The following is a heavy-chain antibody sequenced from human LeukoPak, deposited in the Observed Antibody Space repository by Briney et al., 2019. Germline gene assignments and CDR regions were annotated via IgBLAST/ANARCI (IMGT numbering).Heavy chain of an antibody. CDR1: GYIFTGYY. V-gene: IGHV1-2*02. Sequence: ASVKVSCKASGYIFTGYYMHWVRQAPGQGLEWMGWINPNSGGAHYAQKFQGRVSMTRDTSISTIYMELSRLTSGDTAVYYCARQASGGWYYDYWGQGTLVTVSS. J-gene: IGHJ4*02. D-gene: IGHD6-19*01. CDR2: INPNSGGA. CDR3: ARQASGGWYYDY.